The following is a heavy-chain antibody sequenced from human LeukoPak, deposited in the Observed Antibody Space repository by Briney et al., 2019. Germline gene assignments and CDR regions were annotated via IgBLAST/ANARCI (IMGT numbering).Heavy chain of an antibody. CDR2: ISSSSNYI. CDR3: ASASGTTRESATYYYYMDV. CDR1: GFTFSSYS. Sequence: GGSLRLSCAASGFTFSSYSMNWVRQAPGKGLEWVSSISSSSNYIYYADSVKGRFTISRDNAKNSLYLQMNSLRAEDTAVYYCASASGTTRESATYYYYMDVWGKGTTVTVSS. V-gene: IGHV3-21*01. D-gene: IGHD1-7*01. J-gene: IGHJ6*03.